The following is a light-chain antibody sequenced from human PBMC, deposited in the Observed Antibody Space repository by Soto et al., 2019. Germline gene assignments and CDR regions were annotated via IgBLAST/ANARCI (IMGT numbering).Light chain of an antibody. V-gene: IGLV2-8*01. Sequence: QSVLTQPPSASGSPGQSVTISCTGTSSDVGGYNFVSWYQQHPGKAPKLMIYEVSERPSGVPDRFSGSKSGNTASLTVSGLQAEDEADYYCSSYAGSNIVVFGGETKLTVL. CDR2: EVS. J-gene: IGLJ2*01. CDR3: SSYAGSNIVV. CDR1: SSDVGGYNF.